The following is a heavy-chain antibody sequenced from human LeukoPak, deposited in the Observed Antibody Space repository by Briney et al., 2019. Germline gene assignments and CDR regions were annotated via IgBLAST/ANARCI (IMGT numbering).Heavy chain of an antibody. CDR2: IKGSDK. V-gene: IGHV3-7*01. CDR1: GFTFSNYW. CDR3: ARDVDWNYDL. J-gene: IGHJ4*02. D-gene: IGHD1-7*01. Sequence: PGGSLRLSCVGSGFTFSNYWMNWVRQAPGKGLEWVANIKGSDKGHVDSVKGRFSVSRDDARNSLYLQMDSLRAEDTAVYYCARDVDWNYDLWGQGTVDRVSS.